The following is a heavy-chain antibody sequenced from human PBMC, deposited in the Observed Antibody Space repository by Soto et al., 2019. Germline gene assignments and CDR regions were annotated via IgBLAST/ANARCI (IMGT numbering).Heavy chain of an antibody. CDR3: AKDIAQSGRYYYFDY. CDR2: ISWNSGSI. J-gene: IGHJ4*02. D-gene: IGHD1-26*01. CDR1: GFTFDDYA. Sequence: GGSLRLSCAASGFTFDDYAMHWVRQAPGKGLEWVSGISWNSGSIGYADSVKGRFTISRDNAKNSLYLQMNSLRAEDTALYYCAKDIAQSGRYYYFDYWGQGTLVTVSS. V-gene: IGHV3-9*01.